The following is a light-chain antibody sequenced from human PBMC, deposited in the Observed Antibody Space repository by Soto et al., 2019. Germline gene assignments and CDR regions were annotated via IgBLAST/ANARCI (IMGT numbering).Light chain of an antibody. CDR1: QSVTSRY. J-gene: IGKJ1*01. Sequence: IVLPQSPGTLSLSPGERATLSCMASQSVTSRYLAWYQQKPGQAPRLLIFGASIRDTGIPDRFSGSGSGTDFTLTISRLESEDFAVYYCQQYGSSRTWTFGQGTKVDIK. CDR2: GAS. CDR3: QQYGSSRTWT. V-gene: IGKV3-20*01.